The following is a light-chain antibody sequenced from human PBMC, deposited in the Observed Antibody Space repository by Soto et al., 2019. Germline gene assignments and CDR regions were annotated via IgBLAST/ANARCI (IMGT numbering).Light chain of an antibody. CDR2: AAS. V-gene: IGKV1-39*01. CDR3: QQYGSSLWT. CDR1: QSISSN. Sequence: DIHLTQSPSTLSAPVGARVPITCRASQSISSNLNWYQQMPGKAPKLLIYAASSLQSGVPSRFSGSGSGTDFTLTISGLEPEDFAVYYCQQYGSSLWTFGQGTKVDIK. J-gene: IGKJ1*01.